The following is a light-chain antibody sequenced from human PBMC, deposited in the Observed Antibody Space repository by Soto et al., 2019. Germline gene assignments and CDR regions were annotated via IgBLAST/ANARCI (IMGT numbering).Light chain of an antibody. Sequence: DIQMTQSPSTLSASVGDRVTITCRASQSISSWLAWYQQKPGTAPNLLIYKASTLQSGVPSRFSGSGSGTEFTLTISSLQPGDFATYYCQQYSDNWTFGQGTKVEIK. J-gene: IGKJ1*01. CDR1: QSISSW. CDR2: KAS. CDR3: QQYSDNWT. V-gene: IGKV1-5*03.